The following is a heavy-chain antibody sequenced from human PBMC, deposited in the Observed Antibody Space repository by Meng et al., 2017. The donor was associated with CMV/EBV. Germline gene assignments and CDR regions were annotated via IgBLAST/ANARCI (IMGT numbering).Heavy chain of an antibody. CDR1: GFTFSSYA. Sequence: GGSLRLSCAASGFTFSSYAMSWVRQAPGKGLEWVSYISSSGSTIYYADSVKGRFTISRDNAKNSLYLQMNSLRAEDTAVYYCARDGYCSSTSCYAVAYWGQGTLVTVSS. J-gene: IGHJ4*02. V-gene: IGHV3-48*04. D-gene: IGHD2-2*03. CDR2: ISSSGSTI. CDR3: ARDGYCSSTSCYAVAY.